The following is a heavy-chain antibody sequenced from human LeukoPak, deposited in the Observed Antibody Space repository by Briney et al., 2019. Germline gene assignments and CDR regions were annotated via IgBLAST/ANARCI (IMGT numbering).Heavy chain of an antibody. J-gene: IGHJ5*02. V-gene: IGHV4-34*01. CDR3: ARVLSPTYYYDSSGLKDNWFDP. Sequence: SETLSLTCAVYGGSFSGYYWSWIRQPPGKGLEWIGEINHSGSTNYNPSLKSRVTISVDTPKNQFSLKLSSVTAADTAVYYCARVLSPTYYYDSSGLKDNWFDPWGQGTLVTVFS. CDR1: GGSFSGYY. D-gene: IGHD3-22*01. CDR2: INHSGST.